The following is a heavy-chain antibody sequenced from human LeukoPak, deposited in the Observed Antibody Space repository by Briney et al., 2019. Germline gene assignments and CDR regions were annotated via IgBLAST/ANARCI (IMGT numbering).Heavy chain of an antibody. CDR2: IKQDGSEK. V-gene: IGHV3-7*01. CDR1: GFTSSSYW. J-gene: IGHJ4*02. D-gene: IGHD1-26*01. CDR3: ARDKIVGPSNFDY. Sequence: GGSLTLSCAASGFTSSSYWMSWVRQAPGKGLEWVANIKQDGSEKNYVDSVKGRFTISRDNAKNSLYLQMNSLRAEDTAVYYCARDKIVGPSNFDYWGQGTLVTVSS.